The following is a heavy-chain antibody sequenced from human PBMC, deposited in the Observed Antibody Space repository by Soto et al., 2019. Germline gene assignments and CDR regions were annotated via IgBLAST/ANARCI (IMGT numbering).Heavy chain of an antibody. J-gene: IGHJ6*02. Sequence: EVQLVESGGGLVQRGGSLRLSCAASGLTFSSYSMNWVRQAPGKGLEWVSYISSSSSTIYYADSVKGRFTISRDNAKNSLYLQMNSLRAEDTAVYYCACGEDSRYYYYGMDVWGQGTTVTVSS. CDR2: ISSSSSTI. D-gene: IGHD2-15*01. V-gene: IGHV3-48*01. CDR1: GLTFSSYS. CDR3: ACGEDSRYYYYGMDV.